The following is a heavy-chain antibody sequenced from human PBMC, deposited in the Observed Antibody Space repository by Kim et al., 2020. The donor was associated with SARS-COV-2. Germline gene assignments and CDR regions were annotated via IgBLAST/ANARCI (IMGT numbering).Heavy chain of an antibody. Sequence: GGSLRLSCAASGFTFSSYAMHWVRQAPGKGLEWVAVISYDGSNKYYADSVKGRFTISRDNSKNTLYLQMNSLRAEDTAVYYCANKLLRASGWFYFDYWGQGTLVTVSS. CDR2: ISYDGSNK. J-gene: IGHJ4*02. CDR1: GFTFSSYA. D-gene: IGHD6-19*01. CDR3: ANKLLRASGWFYFDY. V-gene: IGHV3-30*04.